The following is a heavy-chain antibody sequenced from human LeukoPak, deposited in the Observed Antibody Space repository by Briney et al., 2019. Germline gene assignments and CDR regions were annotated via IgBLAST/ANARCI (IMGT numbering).Heavy chain of an antibody. D-gene: IGHD3-3*01. V-gene: IGHV3-23*01. CDR3: AKRGSGYNQFDY. CDR2: ISGSGGST. J-gene: IGHJ4*02. CDR1: GFTFSSYG. Sequence: GGSLRLSCAAFGFTFSSYGMSWVRQAPGKGLEWVSGISGSGGSTYYADSVKGRFTISRDNSKNTLYLQMNSLRAEDTAVYYCAKRGSGYNQFDYWGQGTLVTVSS.